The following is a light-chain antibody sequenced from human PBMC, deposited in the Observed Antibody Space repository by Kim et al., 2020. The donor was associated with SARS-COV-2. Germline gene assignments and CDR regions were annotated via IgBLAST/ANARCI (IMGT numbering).Light chain of an antibody. CDR1: QSVSSN. V-gene: IGKV3-15*01. CDR3: QQYNNWPES. J-gene: IGKJ1*01. CDR2: GAS. Sequence: VSPGERATLSCRASQSVSSNLAWYQQKPGQAPRLLIYGASTRATGIPARFSGSGSGTEFTLTISSLQSEDFAVYYCQQYNNWPESFGQGTKVDIK.